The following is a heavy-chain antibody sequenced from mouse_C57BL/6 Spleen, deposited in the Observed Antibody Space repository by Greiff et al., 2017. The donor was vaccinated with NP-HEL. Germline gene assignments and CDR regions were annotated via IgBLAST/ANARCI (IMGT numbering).Heavy chain of an antibody. D-gene: IGHD2-13*01. CDR2: INPNNGGT. J-gene: IGHJ4*01. CDR1: GYTFTDYN. CDR3: SRSSNYGEFYYAMDY. Sequence: EVQLQQSGPELVKPGASVKIPCKASGYTFTDYNMDWVKQSHGKSLEWIGDINPNNGGTIYNQKFKGKATLTVDKSSSTAYMELRSLTSGDTAGYYCSRSSNYGEFYYAMDYWGQGTSVTVSS. V-gene: IGHV1-18*01.